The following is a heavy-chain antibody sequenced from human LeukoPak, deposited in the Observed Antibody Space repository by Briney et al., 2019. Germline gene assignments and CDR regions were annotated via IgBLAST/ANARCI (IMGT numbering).Heavy chain of an antibody. CDR3: ARAPSIAARPGAFWFDP. CDR1: GGSISSYY. V-gene: IGHV4-59*01. CDR2: IYYSGST. D-gene: IGHD6-6*01. J-gene: IGHJ5*02. Sequence: PSETLSLTCSVSGGSISSYYWSWIRQPPGKGLEWIGYIYYSGSTNYNPSLKSRVTISVDTSKNQFSLKLSSVTAADTAVYYCARAPSIAARPGAFWFDPWGQGTLVTVSS.